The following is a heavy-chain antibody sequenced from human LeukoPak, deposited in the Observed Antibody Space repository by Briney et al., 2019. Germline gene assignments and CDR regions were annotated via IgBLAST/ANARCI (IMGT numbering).Heavy chain of an antibody. Sequence: ASVKVSCKASGYTFITYYIHWVRQAPGQGLEWIGIINPSGGNTNYGQKFQGRVTMTRDTSTSTVYMDLSTLRPEDTAVYYCARGRHYYDSSDYYYEGDAFDIWGQGTMVTVSS. V-gene: IGHV1-46*01. CDR1: GYTFITYY. CDR2: INPSGGNT. J-gene: IGHJ3*02. D-gene: IGHD3-22*01. CDR3: ARGRHYYDSSDYYYEGDAFDI.